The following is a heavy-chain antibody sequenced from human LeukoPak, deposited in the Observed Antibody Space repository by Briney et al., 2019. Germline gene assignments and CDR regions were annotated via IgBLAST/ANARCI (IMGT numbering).Heavy chain of an antibody. CDR2: INHSGST. Sequence: PSETLSLTCAVYGGSFSGYYWSWIRQPPGKGLEWIGEINHSGSTNYNPSLKSRVTISVDTSKNQFSLKLSSVTAADTAVYYCARLTRRSGNYFDSWGQGTLVTVSP. D-gene: IGHD1-1*01. J-gene: IGHJ4*02. CDR1: GGSFSGYY. V-gene: IGHV4-34*01. CDR3: ARLTRRSGNYFDS.